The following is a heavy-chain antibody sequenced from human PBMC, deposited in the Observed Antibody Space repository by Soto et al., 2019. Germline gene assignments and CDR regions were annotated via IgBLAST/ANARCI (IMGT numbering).Heavy chain of an antibody. Sequence: QLVESWGGLVQPGGSLRLSCEASGFSFTNDWMTWVRQAPGKGLEWVANIKGDGSKTSYLDSVRGRFTVSRDNAKGWLYLQMNSLRAKDTALYHCKRDVSSVSIDLYFDAFDIWGQGTMVTISS. CDR2: IKGDGSKT. J-gene: IGHJ3*02. V-gene: IGHV3-7*05. CDR3: KRDVSSVSIDLYFDAFDI. D-gene: IGHD2-8*01. CDR1: GFSFTNDW.